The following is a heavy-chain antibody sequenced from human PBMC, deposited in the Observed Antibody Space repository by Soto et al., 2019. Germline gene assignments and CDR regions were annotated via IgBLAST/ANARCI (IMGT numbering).Heavy chain of an antibody. Sequence: QVQLVQSGAEVKKPGSSVMVSCQASGGTLSNYALSWVRQAPGQGPEWMGGILPMFATPYYAQKFQGRVTITADESTSTVYMELSSLRSDDTAVYYCARYQVTGSYFGYWGQGTLVTVSS. V-gene: IGHV1-69*01. J-gene: IGHJ4*02. CDR1: GGTLSNYA. D-gene: IGHD1-26*01. CDR2: ILPMFATP. CDR3: ARYQVTGSYFGY.